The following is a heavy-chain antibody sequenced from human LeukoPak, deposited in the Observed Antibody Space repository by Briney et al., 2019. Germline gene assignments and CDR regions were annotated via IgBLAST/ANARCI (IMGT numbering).Heavy chain of an antibody. V-gene: IGHV3-9*01. CDR3: AKGLKGLKFDY. CDR2: ISWNSGSI. J-gene: IGHJ4*02. CDR1: GFTFDDYA. D-gene: IGHD6-19*01. Sequence: GRSLRLSCAASGFTFDDYAMHWVRQAPGKGLEWVSGISWNSGSIGYADSVKGRFTISRDNAKNSLYLQMNSLRAEDTALYYCAKGLKGLKFDYWGQATLVTVSS.